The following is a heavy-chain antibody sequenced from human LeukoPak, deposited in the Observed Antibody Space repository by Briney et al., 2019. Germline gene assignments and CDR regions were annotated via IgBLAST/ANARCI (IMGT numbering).Heavy chain of an antibody. CDR3: ASGPPGGLLRYFDPHYYGMDV. J-gene: IGHJ6*02. Sequence: GGPLRLSCAASGFTFSSNAMSWVRQAPGKGLGWVSAISGSGGSTYYADSVKGRFTISRDNSKNTLYLQMNSLRAEDTAVYYCASGPPGGLLRYFDPHYYGMDVWGQGTTVTVSS. D-gene: IGHD3-9*01. CDR2: ISGSGGST. V-gene: IGHV3-23*01. CDR1: GFTFSSNA.